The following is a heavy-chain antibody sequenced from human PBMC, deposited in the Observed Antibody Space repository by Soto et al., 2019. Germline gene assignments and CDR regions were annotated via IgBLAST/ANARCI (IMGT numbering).Heavy chain of an antibody. CDR2: ISYDVSNK. CDR1: GYTFSSYG. J-gene: IGHJ4*02. D-gene: IGHD1-1*01. Sequence: GGSLRLSCAASGYTFSSYGMHWVRQAPGKGLEWVAVISYDVSNKYYADSVKGRFTISRDNSKNTLYLQMNSLRAEDTAVYYCAKPRTEGFKSGQYYFDYWGQGTLVTVSS. V-gene: IGHV3-30*18. CDR3: AKPRTEGFKSGQYYFDY.